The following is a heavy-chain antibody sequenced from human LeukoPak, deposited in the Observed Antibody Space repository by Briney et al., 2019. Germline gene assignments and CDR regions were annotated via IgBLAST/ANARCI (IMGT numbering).Heavy chain of an antibody. J-gene: IGHJ4*02. V-gene: IGHV4-31*03. D-gene: IGHD3-10*01. CDR1: GGSISSDGHY. Sequence: PSETLSLTCTVSGGSISSDGHYWTWIRQHPGRGLEWIGYIYYSGSTYYNPSLQSRGTISVDTSRYQFSLRLSSVTAADTAVYYCARGRYYGSGTLYFDYWGQGILVTVSS. CDR3: ARGRYYGSGTLYFDY. CDR2: IYYSGST.